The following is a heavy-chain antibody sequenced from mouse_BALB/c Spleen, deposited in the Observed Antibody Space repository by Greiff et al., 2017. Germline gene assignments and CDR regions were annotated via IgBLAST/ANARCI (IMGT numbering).Heavy chain of an antibody. J-gene: IGHJ2*01. CDR3: ASWGYGSSYWFDY. CDR1: GYTFTSYT. Sequence: VQLQQSGAELARPGASVKMSCKASGYTFTSYTMHWVKQRPGQGLEWIGYINPSSGYTNYNQKFKDKATLTADKSSSTAYMQLSSLTSEDSAVYYCASWGYGSSYWFDYWGQGTTLTVSS. CDR2: INPSSGYT. D-gene: IGHD1-1*01. V-gene: IGHV1-4*01.